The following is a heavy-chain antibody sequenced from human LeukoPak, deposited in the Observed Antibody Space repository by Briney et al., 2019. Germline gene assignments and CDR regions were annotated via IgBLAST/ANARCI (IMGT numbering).Heavy chain of an antibody. D-gene: IGHD1-26*01. CDR3: ANQLRGPATVRRFQWEPPPHDY. CDR2: ISGSGGST. V-gene: IGHV3-23*01. Sequence: GGSLRLSCAASGFTFSSYAMSWVRQAPGKGLEWVSAISGSGGSTYYADSVKGRFTISRDNSKNTLYLQMNSLRAEDTAVYYCANQLRGPATVRRFQWEPPPHDYWGQGTLVTVSS. CDR1: GFTFSSYA. J-gene: IGHJ4*02.